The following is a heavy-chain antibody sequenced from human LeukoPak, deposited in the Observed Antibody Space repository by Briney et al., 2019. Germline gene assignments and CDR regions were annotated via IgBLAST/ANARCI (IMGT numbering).Heavy chain of an antibody. CDR3: ARGDSDILTAYDGGFDY. J-gene: IGHJ4*02. CDR1: GGSISSGGYY. V-gene: IGHV4-31*03. CDR2: IHYSGST. Sequence: SETLSLTCTVSGGSISSGGYYWSWIRQHPGKGLEWIGYIHYSGSTYYNPSLKSRVTISVDTSKNQFSLKLTAGTAADTAVYYCARGDSDILTAYDGGFDYWGQGTLVTVSS. D-gene: IGHD3-9*01.